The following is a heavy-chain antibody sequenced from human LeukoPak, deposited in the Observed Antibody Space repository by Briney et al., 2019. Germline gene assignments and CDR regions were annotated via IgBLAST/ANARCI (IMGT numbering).Heavy chain of an antibody. Sequence: PSETLSLTCTVSGGSNSGNYWSWIRQPPGKGLEWIGYIYYSGSTNYNPSLKSRVTISVDTSKNQFSLKLSSVTAADTAVYYCARENYYGMDVWGQGTTVTVSS. CDR2: IYYSGST. J-gene: IGHJ6*02. V-gene: IGHV4-59*01. CDR1: GGSNSGNY. CDR3: ARENYYGMDV.